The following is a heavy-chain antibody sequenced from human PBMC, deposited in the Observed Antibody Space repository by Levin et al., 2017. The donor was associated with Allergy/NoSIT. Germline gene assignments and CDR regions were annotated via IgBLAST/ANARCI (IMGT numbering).Heavy chain of an antibody. Sequence: GGSLRLSCAVSGFTFSNYYMNWVRQAPGKGLEWVSYISNSGNTVYYADAVKGRFTISRDNANNSLYLQMNSLRAEDAAVYYCAIIYDSITYWGQGTLVTVSS. CDR1: GFTFSNYY. D-gene: IGHD3-22*01. J-gene: IGHJ4*02. CDR3: AIIYDSITY. CDR2: ISNSGNTV. V-gene: IGHV3-11*01.